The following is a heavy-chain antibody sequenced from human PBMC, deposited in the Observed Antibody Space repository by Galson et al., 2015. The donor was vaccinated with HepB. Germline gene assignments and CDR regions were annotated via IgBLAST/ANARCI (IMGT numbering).Heavy chain of an antibody. CDR3: ARDTSEYGDSAFDH. Sequence: SLRLSCAASGFTFSRFGMHWVRQAPGKGLDWVALIWYDAANKYHADSVKGRFTISRDNSKNMLCLQMNSLTAEDTAVYYCARDTSEYGDSAFDHWGQGILVTVSS. CDR2: IWYDAANK. V-gene: IGHV3-33*01. J-gene: IGHJ4*02. CDR1: GFTFSRFG. D-gene: IGHD4-17*01.